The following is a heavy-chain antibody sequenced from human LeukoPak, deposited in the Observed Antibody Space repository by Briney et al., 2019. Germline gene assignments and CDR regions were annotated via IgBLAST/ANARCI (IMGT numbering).Heavy chain of an antibody. CDR3: AKGNWRYFDY. CDR1: GFTFSTYV. J-gene: IGHJ4*02. CDR2: ISGSGGST. Sequence: GGSLRLSCAASGFTFSTYVMSWVRQAPGKGLEWVSAISGSGGSTYYADSVKGRFTISRDNSKNTLYLQMNSLGADDTAVYYCAKGNWRYFDYWGQGTLVTISS. D-gene: IGHD1-1*01. V-gene: IGHV3-23*01.